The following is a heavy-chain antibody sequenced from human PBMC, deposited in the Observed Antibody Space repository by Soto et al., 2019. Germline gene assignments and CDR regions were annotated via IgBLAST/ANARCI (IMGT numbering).Heavy chain of an antibody. CDR3: AKVGSGWTGGTDY. Sequence: QVQLQESGPGLVKPSETLSLTCTVSGGSITSYYWSWIRQPPGKGLEWIGHIYYSGSTNYNPSLKSRFTISVDTSKNQFSLRLISVTAADTAVYYCAKVGSGWTGGTDYWGQGTLVTVSS. D-gene: IGHD6-19*01. CDR1: GGSITSYY. CDR2: IYYSGST. J-gene: IGHJ4*02. V-gene: IGHV4-59*01.